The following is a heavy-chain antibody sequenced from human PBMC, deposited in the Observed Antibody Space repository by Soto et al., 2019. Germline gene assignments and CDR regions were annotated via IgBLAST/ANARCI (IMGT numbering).Heavy chain of an antibody. CDR3: ARDRVSAGRGVFDP. CDR2: IIPIFGTA. D-gene: IGHD3-3*01. CDR1: GGTFSSYA. Sequence: GASVKVSCKASGGTFSSYAISWVRQAPGQGLEWMGGIIPIFGTANYAQKFQGRVTITADESTSTAYMELSSLRSEDTAVYYCARDRVSAGRGVFDPWGQGTLVTVSS. V-gene: IGHV1-69*13. J-gene: IGHJ5*02.